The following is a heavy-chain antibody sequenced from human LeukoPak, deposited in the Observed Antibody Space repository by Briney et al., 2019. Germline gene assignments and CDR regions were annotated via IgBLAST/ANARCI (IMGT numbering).Heavy chain of an antibody. J-gene: IGHJ4*02. D-gene: IGHD6-6*01. Sequence: SETLSLTCTVSGGSIRSYFWSWIRQPPGRGLEWIGYVYYSGTTNYNPSLKSRVTISVDTSKKQFSLKLSSVTAADTAVYYCARRPDGTSHFDYWGQGTLVTVSS. CDR2: VYYSGTT. V-gene: IGHV4-59*08. CDR1: GGSIRSYF. CDR3: ARRPDGTSHFDY.